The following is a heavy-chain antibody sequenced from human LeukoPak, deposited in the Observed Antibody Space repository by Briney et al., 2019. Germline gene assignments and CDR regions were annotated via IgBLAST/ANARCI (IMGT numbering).Heavy chain of an antibody. CDR2: ISYDGSNE. CDR3: TRAAGITGTSRDNWFDP. V-gene: IGHV3-30*03. J-gene: IGHJ5*02. Sequence: PGGSLRLSCAASGFTFSTYGMHWVRQAPGKGLEWVAVISYDGSNEYYADSVKGRFTISRDNSKNTLYLQMSSLRAEDTAVYYCTRAAGITGTSRDNWFDPWGQGTLVIVSS. D-gene: IGHD1/OR15-1a*01. CDR1: GFTFSTYG.